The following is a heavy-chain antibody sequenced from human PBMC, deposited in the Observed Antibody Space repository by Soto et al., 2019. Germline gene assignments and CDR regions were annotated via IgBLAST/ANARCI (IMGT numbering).Heavy chain of an antibody. CDR3: AKEYGSTWIDH. CDR2: MSYDGTKE. V-gene: IGHV3-30*18. Sequence: PAGSLRRSCAPYGFTLSTYGMHWVLQAPGKGLEWVAAMSYDGTKEYYADSVKGRFTISRDNSRNTLFLQLNSLRAEDTAVYYCAKEYGSTWIDHWGQGTLVTVSS. CDR1: GFTLSTYG. D-gene: IGHD6-13*01. J-gene: IGHJ4*02.